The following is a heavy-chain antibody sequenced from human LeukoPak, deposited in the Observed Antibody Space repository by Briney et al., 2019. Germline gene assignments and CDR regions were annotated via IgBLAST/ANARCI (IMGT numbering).Heavy chain of an antibody. CDR2: IIPIFGTA. J-gene: IGHJ4*02. CDR1: GGTFSSYA. V-gene: IGHV1-69*05. D-gene: IGHD6-13*01. CDR3: ARERPPGDSSNWFLEGYFDI. Sequence: ASVEVSCKASGGTFSSYAITWVRQAPGQGLEWMGRIIPIFGTANYAQKFQGRVTITTDESTSTAYMELSTLRSDDTAVYYCARERPPGDSSNWFLEGYFDIWGQGTLVTVSS.